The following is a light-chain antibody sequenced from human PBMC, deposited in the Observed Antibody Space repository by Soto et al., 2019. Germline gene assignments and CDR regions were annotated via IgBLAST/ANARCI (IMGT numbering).Light chain of an antibody. CDR2: DAS. V-gene: IGKV3-11*01. Sequence: EIVLTQSPATLSLSPGERATLSCRASQSVGSYLAWYQQKPGQAPRLLIYDASNRVTGIPARLSGSGSGTDFTLTISSLEPEDSAVYYWQQRSDWPTFSQGTKVEIK. CDR1: QSVGSY. CDR3: QQRSDWPT. J-gene: IGKJ1*01.